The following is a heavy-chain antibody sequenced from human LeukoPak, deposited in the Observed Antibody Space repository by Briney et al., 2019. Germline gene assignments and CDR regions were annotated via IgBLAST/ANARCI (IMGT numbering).Heavy chain of an antibody. Sequence: GESLKISCKGSGYSFSSYWIVWVRQMPGKGLEWMGIIYPGDSDTRYSPSFQGQVTISAVKSISTAYLQWSSLKASDTAMYYCARQRSGSYFPDLYDYWGQGTLVTVSS. CDR2: IYPGDSDT. V-gene: IGHV5-51*01. CDR1: GYSFSSYW. CDR3: ARQRSGSYFPDLYDY. J-gene: IGHJ4*02. D-gene: IGHD1-26*01.